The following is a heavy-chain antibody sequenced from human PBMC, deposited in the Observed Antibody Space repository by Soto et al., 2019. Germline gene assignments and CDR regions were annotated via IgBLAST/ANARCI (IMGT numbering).Heavy chain of an antibody. CDR2: ISAYNGNT. D-gene: IGHD2-15*01. Sequence: QVQLVQSGAEVKKPGASVKVSCKASGYTFTSYGISWVRQAPGQGLEWMGWISAYNGNTNYAQKLQGRVTMTTDTSTSTAYMELRSVRSDDTAVYYCAREARYCSGGSCGDYYYYMDVWGKGTTVTVSS. CDR3: AREARYCSGGSCGDYYYYMDV. V-gene: IGHV1-18*01. J-gene: IGHJ6*03. CDR1: GYTFTSYG.